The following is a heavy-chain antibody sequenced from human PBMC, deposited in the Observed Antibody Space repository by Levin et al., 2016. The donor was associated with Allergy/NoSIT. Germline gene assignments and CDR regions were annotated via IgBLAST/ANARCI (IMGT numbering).Heavy chain of an antibody. Sequence: VRQAPGKGLEYVSGISSYGGSTNYADSVKGRFTISTDNSKNTLYLQMSSLRVEDTAVYYCVKGGAREMVDFYGMDVWGQGTTVTVSS. CDR2: ISSYGGST. CDR3: VKGGAREMVDFYGMDV. D-gene: IGHD5-24*01. V-gene: IGHV3-64D*06. J-gene: IGHJ6*02.